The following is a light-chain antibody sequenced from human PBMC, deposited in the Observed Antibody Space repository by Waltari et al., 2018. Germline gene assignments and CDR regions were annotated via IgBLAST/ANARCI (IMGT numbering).Light chain of an antibody. CDR2: KVS. CDR1: QSLVYTDGISY. V-gene: IGKV2-30*01. Sequence: DVGLTQSPLSLPVTLGQPASISCRSSQSLVYTDGISYLNWFHQRPGQAPSRLIYKVSIRDSGDPDRFSGSGYGTEFTLIISSVEADDVGVYFCMRDTHWPVTFGQGTRLE. J-gene: IGKJ5*01. CDR3: MRDTHWPVT.